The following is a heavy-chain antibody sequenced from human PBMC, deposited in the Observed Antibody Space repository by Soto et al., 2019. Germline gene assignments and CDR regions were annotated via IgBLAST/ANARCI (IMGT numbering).Heavy chain of an antibody. CDR2: ISYDGNTQ. D-gene: IGHD2-15*01. Sequence: GGSLRLSCAASGFTFNNYAMHWVRQAPGKGLEWVALISYDGNTQYYVDSVKGRFTISRDNSKKMLFLQMNNLRVEDTSVYYCAKDPLVEGYCSGGFCVSNSSNFDYWGQGAQVLLSS. CDR1: GFTFNNYA. CDR3: AKDPLVEGYCSGGFCVSNSSNFDY. V-gene: IGHV3-30*17. J-gene: IGHJ4*02.